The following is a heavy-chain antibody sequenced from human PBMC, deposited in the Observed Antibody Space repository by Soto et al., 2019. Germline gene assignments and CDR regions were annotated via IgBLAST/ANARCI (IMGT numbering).Heavy chain of an antibody. CDR2: SYYSGST. D-gene: IGHD2-2*01. CDR1: GGSVSSGSYY. CDR3: ARGIAGSYQGRYSYGMDV. J-gene: IGHJ6*02. Sequence: QVQLQESGPGLVKPSETLSLTCTVSGGSVSSGSYYWSWIRQPPGKRLEWIGYSYYSGSTNYNPSPKSRVPISVDTSKKQFPLKLSSVPAADTAVYYCARGIAGSYQGRYSYGMDVWGQGTTVTVSS. V-gene: IGHV4-61*01.